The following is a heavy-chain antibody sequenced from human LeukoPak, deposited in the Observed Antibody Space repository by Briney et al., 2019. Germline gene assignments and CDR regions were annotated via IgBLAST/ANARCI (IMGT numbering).Heavy chain of an antibody. CDR1: GYTFTGHY. CDR3: AREGGIAAAGTRAFDI. CDR2: INPNSGGT. Sequence: ASVKVSCKASGYTFTGHYMHWVRQAPGQGLEWMGWINPNSGGTNYAQKFQGRVTMTRDTSISTAYMELSRLRSDDTAVYYCAREGGIAAAGTRAFDIWGQGTMVTVSS. J-gene: IGHJ3*02. D-gene: IGHD6-13*01. V-gene: IGHV1-2*02.